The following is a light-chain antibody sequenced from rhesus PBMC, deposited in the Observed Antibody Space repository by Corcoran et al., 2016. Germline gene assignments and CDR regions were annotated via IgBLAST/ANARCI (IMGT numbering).Light chain of an antibody. CDR2: SGF. Sequence: DIVMTQTPLSLPVTLGEPASISCRSSQSLLSSNGYNYLNWYLQKPGQPPQLLSYSGFNRASGVPDRFRGSGSGTDFTLKISRVEAEDVGVYYCMQALQTPFTFGPGTKLDIK. V-gene: IGKV2-60*01. CDR3: MQALQTPFT. CDR1: QSLLSSNGYNY. J-gene: IGKJ3*01.